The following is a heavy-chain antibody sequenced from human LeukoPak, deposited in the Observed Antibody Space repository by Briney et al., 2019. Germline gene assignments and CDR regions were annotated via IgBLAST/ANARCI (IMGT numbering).Heavy chain of an antibody. CDR1: GYTFTGYY. CDR3: ARGPPPSGHDAFDI. J-gene: IGHJ3*02. Sequence: GASVKVSCKASGYTFTGYYMHWVRQAPGQGLEWMGWINPNSGGTNYAQKFQGRVTMTRDTSISTAYMELSRLRSDDTAVYYCARGPPPSGHDAFDIWGQGTMVTVSS. CDR2: INPNSGGT. V-gene: IGHV1-2*02. D-gene: IGHD5-12*01.